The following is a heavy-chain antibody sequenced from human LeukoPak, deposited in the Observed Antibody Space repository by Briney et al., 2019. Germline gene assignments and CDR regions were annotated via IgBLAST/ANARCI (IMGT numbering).Heavy chain of an antibody. V-gene: IGHV5-51*01. Sequence: GESLKISCKGSGYSFTSYWIAWVRQMPGKGPEWMGIIYPGDSDTRYSPSFQGQVTISADKSISTAYLQWGSLKASDTAMYYCARWRVGAIRLPFDYWGQGTLVTVSS. CDR2: IYPGDSDT. D-gene: IGHD1-26*01. J-gene: IGHJ4*02. CDR1: GYSFTSYW. CDR3: ARWRVGAIRLPFDY.